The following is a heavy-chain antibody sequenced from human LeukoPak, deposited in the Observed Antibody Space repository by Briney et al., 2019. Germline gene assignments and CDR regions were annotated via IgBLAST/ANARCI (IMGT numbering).Heavy chain of an antibody. V-gene: IGHV3-23*01. Sequence: GGSLRLSCAASGFTFSSYAMSWVRQAPGKGLEWVSAISGSGDSTYHADTVKGRFTISRDNSKNTLNLQMNSLRAEDTAVYFCAKAVSPVDVGYWGRGTLVTVSS. CDR1: GFTFSSYA. CDR2: ISGSGDST. CDR3: AKAVSPVDVGY. J-gene: IGHJ4*02. D-gene: IGHD5-12*01.